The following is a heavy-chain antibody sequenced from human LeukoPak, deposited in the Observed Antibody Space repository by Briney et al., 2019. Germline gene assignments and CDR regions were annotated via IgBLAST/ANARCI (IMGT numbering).Heavy chain of an antibody. CDR3: TREWELPPMLGSFDI. CDR1: GFTVSSNY. D-gene: IGHD1-26*01. V-gene: IGHV3-53*01. J-gene: IGHJ3*02. CDR2: IYSGGST. Sequence: GGSLRLSCAASGFTVSSNYMSWVRQAPGKGLEWVSVIYSGGSTYYADSVKGRFTISRDNSKNTLYLQMNSLRAEDTAVYYCTREWELPPMLGSFDIWGQGTMVTVSS.